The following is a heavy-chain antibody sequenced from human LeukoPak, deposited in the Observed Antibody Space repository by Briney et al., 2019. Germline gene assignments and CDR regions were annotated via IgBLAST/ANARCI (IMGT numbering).Heavy chain of an antibody. CDR2: MNPNSGNT. Sequence: ASVKVSCKASGYTFTSYDINWVRQATGQGLEWVGWMNPNSGNTGYAQKFQGRVTMTRNTSISTAYMELSSLRSEDTAVYYCARGINYGSGEDWFDPWGQGTLVTVSS. J-gene: IGHJ5*02. CDR3: ARGINYGSGEDWFDP. D-gene: IGHD3-10*01. V-gene: IGHV1-8*01. CDR1: GYTFTSYD.